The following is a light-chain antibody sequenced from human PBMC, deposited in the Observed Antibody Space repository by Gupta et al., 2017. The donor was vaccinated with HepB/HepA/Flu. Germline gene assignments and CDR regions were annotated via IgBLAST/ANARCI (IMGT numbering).Light chain of an antibody. CDR3: KTWDDSLNAWV. V-gene: IGLV1-44*01. CDR1: SSSIGSNT. Sequence: QSVLTQPPSASGTPGQRVIISCSGTSSSIGSNTVNWYQQLPGTAPKLLICSNNQRPSGVPDRFSGYKSGTSASLAISGLQAEDEADYYCKTWDDSLNAWVFGGGTKVTVL. J-gene: IGLJ3*02. CDR2: SNN.